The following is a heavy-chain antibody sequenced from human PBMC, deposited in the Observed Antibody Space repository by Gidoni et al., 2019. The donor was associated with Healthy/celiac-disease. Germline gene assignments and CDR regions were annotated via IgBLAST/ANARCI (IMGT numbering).Heavy chain of an antibody. Sequence: QVQLQESGPGLVKPSETLSLTCPVSGYSISSGYSWGWIRQPPGKGLEWIGSIYHSGSTYYNPSLKSRVTISVYTSKNQSSLKLSSVTAADTAVYYCARQGGGGVIVCDYWGQGTLVTVSS. V-gene: IGHV4-38-2*01. CDR1: GYSISSGYS. J-gene: IGHJ4*02. D-gene: IGHD3-16*02. CDR3: ARQGGGGVIVCDY. CDR2: IYHSGST.